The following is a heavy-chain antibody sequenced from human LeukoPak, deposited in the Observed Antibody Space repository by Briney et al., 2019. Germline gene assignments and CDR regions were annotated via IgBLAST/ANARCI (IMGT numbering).Heavy chain of an antibody. D-gene: IGHD3-10*01. V-gene: IGHV4-30-4*01. Sequence: PSQTLSLTCTVSGGSISSGDYYWSWIRQPPGKGLEWIGYIYYSGSTYYNPSLKSRVTISVDTSKNQFSLKLSSATAADTAVYYCARDRRGSGSYYPPARNWFDPWGQGTLVTVSS. J-gene: IGHJ5*02. CDR3: ARDRRGSGSYYPPARNWFDP. CDR1: GGSISSGDYY. CDR2: IYYSGST.